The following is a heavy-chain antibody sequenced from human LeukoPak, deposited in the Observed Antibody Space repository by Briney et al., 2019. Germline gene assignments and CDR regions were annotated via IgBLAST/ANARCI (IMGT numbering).Heavy chain of an antibody. CDR1: GFTFSSYG. Sequence: GGSLRLSCAASGFTFSSYGMHWVRQAPGKGLEWVAFIWSDGSNKYYADSVKGRFTISRDNSKNTLYLQMNTLRAEDTAVYYCARGRGYGAYDWNDYWGQGTLVTVSS. J-gene: IGHJ4*02. CDR2: IWSDGSNK. D-gene: IGHD5-12*01. V-gene: IGHV3-33*01. CDR3: ARGRGYGAYDWNDY.